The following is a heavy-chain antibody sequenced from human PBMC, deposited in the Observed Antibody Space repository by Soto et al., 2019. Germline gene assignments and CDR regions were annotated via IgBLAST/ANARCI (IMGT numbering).Heavy chain of an antibody. CDR3: AIEYSSSPPYYPLGY. CDR2: IIPIFGTA. CDR1: GGTFSSYS. J-gene: IGHJ4*02. D-gene: IGHD6-6*01. V-gene: IGHV1-69*13. Sequence: SVKVSCKASGGTFSSYSISWVRQAPGQGLEWMGGIIPIFGTANYAQKFQGRVTITADESTSTAYMELSSLRSEDTAVYYCAIEYSSSPPYYPLGYWGQGTLVTVSS.